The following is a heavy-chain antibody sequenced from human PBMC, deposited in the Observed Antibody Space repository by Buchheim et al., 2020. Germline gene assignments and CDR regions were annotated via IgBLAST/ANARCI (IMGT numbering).Heavy chain of an antibody. V-gene: IGHV4-61*02. D-gene: IGHD3-3*01. J-gene: IGHJ5*02. Sequence: QVQLQESGPGLVKPSQTLSLTCTVSGGSISSGSYYWSWIRQPAGKGLEWIGRIYTSGSTNYNPSLKSRVTISVDTSQNQFSLKLSSVTAADTAVYYCARDPYDFWSGRAFDPWGQGTL. CDR3: ARDPYDFWSGRAFDP. CDR2: IYTSGST. CDR1: GGSISSGSYY.